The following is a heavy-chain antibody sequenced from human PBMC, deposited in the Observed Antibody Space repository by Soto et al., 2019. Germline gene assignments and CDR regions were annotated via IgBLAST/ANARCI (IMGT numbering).Heavy chain of an antibody. CDR2: ISGSGGST. CDR3: AKDLAPTVDTAMGPYYYYYGMDV. Sequence: GGSLRLSCAASGFTFSSYAMSWVRQAPGKGLEWVSAISGSGGSTYYADSVKGRFTISRDNSKNTLYLQMNSLRAEDTAVYYCAKDLAPTVDTAMGPYYYYYGMDVWGQGTTVTVSS. J-gene: IGHJ6*02. CDR1: GFTFSSYA. D-gene: IGHD5-18*01. V-gene: IGHV3-23*01.